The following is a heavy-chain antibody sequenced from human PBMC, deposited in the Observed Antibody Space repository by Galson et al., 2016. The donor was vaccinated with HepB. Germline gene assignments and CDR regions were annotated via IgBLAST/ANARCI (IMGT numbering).Heavy chain of an antibody. CDR1: GFTFSNYD. J-gene: IGHJ4*02. CDR2: ISSDGSNK. Sequence: SLRLSCAASGFTFSNYDVQWIRRAPGKGLEWVALISSDGSNKYYVDSVKGRFTISRDNSKNTLFLQMNSLRVEDTAIYYCARAGWQWLVPSDYWGQGTLVTVSS. D-gene: IGHD6-19*01. V-gene: IGHV3-33*01. CDR3: ARAGWQWLVPSDY.